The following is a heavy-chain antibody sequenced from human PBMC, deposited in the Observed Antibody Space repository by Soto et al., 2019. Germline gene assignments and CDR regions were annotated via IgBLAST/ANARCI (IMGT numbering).Heavy chain of an antibody. J-gene: IGHJ4*02. D-gene: IGHD4-17*01. CDR3: AKDLHGDREGCHYGADS. CDR2: VSYDGSRK. CDR1: GFTFSTYG. V-gene: IGHV3-30*18. Sequence: QVQVVESGGGVVQPGRSLTLSCAASGFTFSTYGMHWVRQAPGKGLEWVAIVSYDGSRKHYVDSVKGRFAISRDNSMKXXYLQLNSLRREDTAMYYWAKDLHGDREGCHYGADSWGQGTLVTVSS.